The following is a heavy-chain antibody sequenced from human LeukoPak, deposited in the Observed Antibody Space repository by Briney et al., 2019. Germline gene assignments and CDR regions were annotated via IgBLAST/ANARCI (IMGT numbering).Heavy chain of an antibody. J-gene: IGHJ4*02. V-gene: IGHV4-39*01. Sequence: SETLSLTCTVSGGSISSSSYYWGWIRQPPGKGLEWIGSIYYSGSTYYNPSLKSRVTISVDTSKNQFSLKLSSVTAADTAVYYCARHEGFGVLFHYFDYWGQGTLVTVSS. CDR3: ARHEGFGVLFHYFDY. CDR1: GGSISSSSYY. CDR2: IYYSGST. D-gene: IGHD3-10*01.